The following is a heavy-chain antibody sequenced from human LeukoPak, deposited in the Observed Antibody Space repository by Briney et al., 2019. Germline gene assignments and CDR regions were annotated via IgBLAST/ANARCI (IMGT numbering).Heavy chain of an antibody. V-gene: IGHV3-21*01. CDR1: GFTFSHYS. CDR2: IRFTGSYI. J-gene: IGHJ4*02. CDR3: ARDHFQFHNDY. Sequence: GGSLRLSCVASGFTFSHYSMNWVRQAPGKGLEWVSSIRFTGSYIYYADSVKGRFTISRDDAKNLLSLQMISLRAEDTAVYYCARDHFQFHNDYWGQGTLVTVSS.